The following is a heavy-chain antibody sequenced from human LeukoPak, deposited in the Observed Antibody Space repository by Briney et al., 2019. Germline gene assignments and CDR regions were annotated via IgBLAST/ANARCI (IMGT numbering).Heavy chain of an antibody. CDR1: GFTFSSYS. V-gene: IGHV3-21*01. CDR3: ATTPTRIAAAGRSGAFDI. J-gene: IGHJ3*02. D-gene: IGHD6-13*01. CDR2: ISSSSSYI. Sequence: GGSLRLSCAASGFTFSSYSMNWVRQAPGKGLEWVSSISSSSSYIYYADSVKGRFTISRDNAKNSLYLQMNSLRAEDTAVYYCATTPTRIAAAGRSGAFDIWGQGTMVTVSS.